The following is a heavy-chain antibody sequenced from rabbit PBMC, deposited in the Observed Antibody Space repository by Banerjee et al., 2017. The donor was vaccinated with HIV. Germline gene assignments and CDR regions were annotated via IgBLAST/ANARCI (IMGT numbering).Heavy chain of an antibody. Sequence: QEQLKETGGGLVQPGGSLTLSCKASGFDLTNDYMTWVRQAPGKGLEWIAYIYPDRAITDYARWVNGRFTISKTSSAAVALQMTSLTAADTATYFCARDQTGDGVSVHTLWGQGTLVTVS. CDR1: GFDLTNDYM. CDR3: ARDQTGDGVSVHTL. CDR2: IYPDRAIT. V-gene: IGHV1S45*01. D-gene: IGHD2-1*01. J-gene: IGHJ3*01.